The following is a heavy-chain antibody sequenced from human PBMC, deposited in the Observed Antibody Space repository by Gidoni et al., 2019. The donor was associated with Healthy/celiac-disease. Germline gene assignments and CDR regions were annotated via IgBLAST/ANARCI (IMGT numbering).Heavy chain of an antibody. Sequence: QVQLQESGPGLVKPSQTLSLTCTVSGVSISSGSYYWSWIRQPAGKGLEWIGRIYTSGSTNYNPSLKSRVTISVDTSKNQFSLKLSSVTAADTAVYYCARLDYGGNTQGYYYYYMDVWGKGTTVTVSS. D-gene: IGHD4-17*01. CDR2: IYTSGST. V-gene: IGHV4-61*02. CDR1: GVSISSGSYY. J-gene: IGHJ6*03. CDR3: ARLDYGGNTQGYYYYYMDV.